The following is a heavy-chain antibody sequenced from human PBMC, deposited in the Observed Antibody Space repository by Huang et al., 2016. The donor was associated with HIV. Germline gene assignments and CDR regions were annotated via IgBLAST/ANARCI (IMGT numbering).Heavy chain of an antibody. D-gene: IGHD4-17*01. CDR3: ARHDGARPGWVDN. J-gene: IGHJ5*02. CDR2: IYPGDSDT. Sequence: EVQLVQSGAEVKKPGESLKISCKGSGYRFTNYWIGWVGQMPGKGLEWMGIIYPGDSDTRYSPPFQGQVTISADISTAYLQWSSLKASDTAMYYCARHDGARPGWVDNWGQGTLVTVSS. CDR1: GYRFTNYW. V-gene: IGHV5-51*01.